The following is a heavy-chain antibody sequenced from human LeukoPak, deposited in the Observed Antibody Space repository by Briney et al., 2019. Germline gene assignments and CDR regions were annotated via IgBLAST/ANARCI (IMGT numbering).Heavy chain of an antibody. D-gene: IGHD6-25*01. CDR1: GGTFSSYA. V-gene: IGHV1-69*05. CDR2: IIPIFGTA. Sequence: SVKVSCKASGGTFSSYAISWVRQAPGQGLEWMGRIIPIFGTANYAQKFQGRVTITTDESTSTAYMELSSLRSEDTAVYYCARDLKYSSAPDVDKTFDPWGQGTLVTVSS. J-gene: IGHJ5*02. CDR3: ARDLKYSSAPDVDKTFDP.